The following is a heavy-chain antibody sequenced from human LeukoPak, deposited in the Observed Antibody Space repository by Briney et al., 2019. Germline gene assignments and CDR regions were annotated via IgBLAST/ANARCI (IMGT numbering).Heavy chain of an antibody. J-gene: IGHJ3*02. CDR3: AREYCSGGSCYWYAFDI. CDR2: ISSSGSTI. V-gene: IGHV3-11*04. CDR1: GFTFSDYY. D-gene: IGHD2-15*01. Sequence: GGSLRLSCAASGFTFSDYYMSRIRQAPGKGLEWVSYISSSGSTIYYADSVKGRFTISRDNAKNSLYLQMNSLRAEDTAVYYCAREYCSGGSCYWYAFDIWGQGTMVTVSS.